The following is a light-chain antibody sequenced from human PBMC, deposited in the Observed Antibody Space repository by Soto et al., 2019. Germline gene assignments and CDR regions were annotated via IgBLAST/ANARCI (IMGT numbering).Light chain of an antibody. CDR1: SSDVGGYNY. CDR2: DVS. Sequence: QSALTQPASVSRSPGQSITISCTGTSSDVGGYNYVSWYQQHPGKAPKLMIYDVSNRPSGVSNRFSGSKSGNTASLTISGLQAEDEADYYCSSYTSSSTLYVFGTGTKVNVL. J-gene: IGLJ1*01. CDR3: SSYTSSSTLYV. V-gene: IGLV2-14*01.